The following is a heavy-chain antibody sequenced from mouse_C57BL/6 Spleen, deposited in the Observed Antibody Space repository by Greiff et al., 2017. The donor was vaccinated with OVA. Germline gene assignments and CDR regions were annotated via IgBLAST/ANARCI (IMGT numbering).Heavy chain of an antibody. D-gene: IGHD2-5*01. V-gene: IGHV5-6*02. CDR3: ARDSNYNYAMDY. CDR2: ISSGGSYT. CDR1: GFTFSSYG. Sequence: DVMLVESGGDLVKPGGSLKLSCAASGFTFSSYGMSWVRQTPDKRLEWVATISSGGSYTYYPDSVKGRFTISRDNAKNTLYLQMSSLKSEDTAMYYCARDSNYNYAMDYWGQGTSVTVSS. J-gene: IGHJ4*01.